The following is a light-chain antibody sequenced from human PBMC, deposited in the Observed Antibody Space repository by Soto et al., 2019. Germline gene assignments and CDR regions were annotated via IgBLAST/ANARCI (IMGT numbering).Light chain of an antibody. CDR2: AAS. Sequence: DIQMTQSPSSLSASVGDRVTITCRASQSISSYLNWYQQKPGKAPKLLIYAASSLQSGVPSRFSGSGSGTDFTLTISSLQPEDFATYYFQQSYSTPPMYPFGQGTKLEIK. CDR3: QQSYSTPPMYP. J-gene: IGKJ2*01. V-gene: IGKV1-39*01. CDR1: QSISSY.